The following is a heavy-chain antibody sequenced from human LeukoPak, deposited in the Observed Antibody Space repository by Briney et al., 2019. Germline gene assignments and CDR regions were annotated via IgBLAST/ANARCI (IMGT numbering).Heavy chain of an antibody. CDR2: ISSSSSYI. Sequence: PGGSLRLSCAASGFTFSSYSMNWVRQAPGKGLEWVSSISSSSSYIYYADSVKGRFTISRDNAKNSLYLQMNSLRAEDTAVYYCARVIGYSSSWSTGPDYYYYYMDVWGKGTTVTVSS. CDR1: GFTFSSYS. J-gene: IGHJ6*03. D-gene: IGHD6-13*01. V-gene: IGHV3-21*01. CDR3: ARVIGYSSSWSTGPDYYYYYMDV.